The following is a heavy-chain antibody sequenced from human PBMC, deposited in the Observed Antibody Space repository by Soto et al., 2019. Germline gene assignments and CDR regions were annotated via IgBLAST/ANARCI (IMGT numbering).Heavy chain of an antibody. CDR1: GGTFTTYD. Sequence: QVQLVQSGAEVRKPGSSVKVSCTASGGTFTTYDISWVRQAPGQGLEWMGGSIPLFDATKYAQKFQGRVTITADKSTGTAYMELSSLRSEDTAMYYCARDRSSSWYNGTFDFDSWGQGTLVTVSS. CDR3: ARDRSSSWYNGTFDFDS. J-gene: IGHJ4*02. CDR2: SIPLFDAT. V-gene: IGHV1-69*06. D-gene: IGHD6-19*01.